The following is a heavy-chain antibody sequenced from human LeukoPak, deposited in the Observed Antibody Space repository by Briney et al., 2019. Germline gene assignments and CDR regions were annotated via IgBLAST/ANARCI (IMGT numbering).Heavy chain of an antibody. CDR2: IYYSGST. J-gene: IGHJ4*02. Sequence: SEILSLTCTVSGGSISSGDYYWSWIRQPPGKGLEWIGYIYYSGSTYYNPSLKSRVTISVDTSKNQFSLKLSSVTAADTAVYYCARVSHDILTGYYAIDYWGQGTLVTVSS. CDR1: GGSISSGDYY. V-gene: IGHV4-30-4*01. CDR3: ARVSHDILTGYYAIDY. D-gene: IGHD3-9*01.